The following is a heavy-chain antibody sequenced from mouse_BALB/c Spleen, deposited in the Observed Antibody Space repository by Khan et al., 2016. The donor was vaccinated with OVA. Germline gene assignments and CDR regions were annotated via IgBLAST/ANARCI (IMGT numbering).Heavy chain of an antibody. CDR1: GYTFTSYT. CDR2: IYPSNDYT. D-gene: IGHD2-14*01. V-gene: IGHV1-4*01. Sequence: QVQLQQSGAELARPGASVKMSCKASGYTFTSYTMHWVKQRPGQGLEWIGYIYPSNDYTNYNQRFKDKATLTADKSSSTAYMQLSSLTSEDSAVXYCASEGSYYRSDGWFAYWGQGTLVTVSA. J-gene: IGHJ3*01. CDR3: ASEGSYYRSDGWFAY.